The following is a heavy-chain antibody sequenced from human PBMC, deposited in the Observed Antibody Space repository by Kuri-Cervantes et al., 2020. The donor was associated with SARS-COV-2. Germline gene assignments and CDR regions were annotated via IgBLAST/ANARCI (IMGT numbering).Heavy chain of an antibody. J-gene: IGHJ6*03. Sequence: GSLRLSCTVSGGSISSSSYYWGWIRQPPGKGLEWIGSIYYSGSTYYNPSLKSRVTISVDTSKNQFSLKLSSVTAADTAVYYCVRKGDFWSGYYTYYYYMDVWGQGTTVTVSS. CDR1: GGSISSSSYY. V-gene: IGHV4-39*07. CDR2: IYYSGST. CDR3: VRKGDFWSGYYTYYYYMDV. D-gene: IGHD3-3*01.